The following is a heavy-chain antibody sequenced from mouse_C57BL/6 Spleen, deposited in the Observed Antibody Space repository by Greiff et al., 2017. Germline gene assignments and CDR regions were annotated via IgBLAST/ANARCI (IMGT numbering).Heavy chain of an antibody. J-gene: IGHJ2*01. CDR3: ARGWLRSEGYFDY. D-gene: IGHD2-2*01. CDR1: GYTFTSYW. Sequence: VQLQQSGAELAKPGASVKLSCKASGYTFTSYWMHWVKQRPGQGLEWIGYINPSSGYTKYNQKFKDKATLTADKSSSTAYMQLSSLTYEDSAVYYCARGWLRSEGYFDYWGQGTTLTVSS. CDR2: INPSSGYT. V-gene: IGHV1-7*01.